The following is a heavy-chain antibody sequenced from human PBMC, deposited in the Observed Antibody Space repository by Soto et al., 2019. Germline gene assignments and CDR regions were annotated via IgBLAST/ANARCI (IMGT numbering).Heavy chain of an antibody. Sequence: GGALRLSCAASGLHVSSYAVLLVRQAPGKGLEFVSANNNGGNTYYANSVKGRFTISRDNSKNTLNLQMGSLRVEDMAVYYCARARYSSDWLPFDYSGQGTLVTVSS. CDR3: ARARYSSDWLPFDY. CDR1: GLHVSSYA. CDR2: NNNGGNT. V-gene: IGHV3-64*01. J-gene: IGHJ4*02. D-gene: IGHD6-19*01.